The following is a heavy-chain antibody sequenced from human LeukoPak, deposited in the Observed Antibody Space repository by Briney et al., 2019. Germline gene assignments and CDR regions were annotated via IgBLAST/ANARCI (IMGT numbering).Heavy chain of an antibody. J-gene: IGHJ6*03. D-gene: IGHD3-3*01. Sequence: ASVKVSRKASGYTFTGYYMHWVRQAPGQGLEWMGWINPNSGGTNYAQKFQGRVTMTRDTSISTAYMELSRLRSDDTAVYYCARALLEWLGYYMDVWGKGTTVTVSS. CDR1: GYTFTGYY. V-gene: IGHV1-2*02. CDR3: ARALLEWLGYYMDV. CDR2: INPNSGGT.